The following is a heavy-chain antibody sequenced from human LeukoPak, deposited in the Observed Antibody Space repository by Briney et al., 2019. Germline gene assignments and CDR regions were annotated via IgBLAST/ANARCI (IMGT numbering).Heavy chain of an antibody. CDR3: ARVSGYDFDF. CDR2: INPNGGGT. Sequence: GASVKVSCKASGYSFTGYYMHWVRQAPGQGLEWMGRINPNGGGTNYAQKYQGRVTMTRDTSISTAYTELNRLTSDDTAMYYCARVSGYDFDFWGQGTLVTVPS. J-gene: IGHJ4*02. CDR1: GYSFTGYY. V-gene: IGHV1-2*06. D-gene: IGHD3-3*01.